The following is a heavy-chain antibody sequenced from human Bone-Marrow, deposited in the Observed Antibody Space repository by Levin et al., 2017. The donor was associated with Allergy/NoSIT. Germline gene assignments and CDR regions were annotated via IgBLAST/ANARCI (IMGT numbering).Heavy chain of an antibody. CDR1: GGSISSSSYY. V-gene: IGHV4-39*01. J-gene: IGHJ4*02. D-gene: IGHD4-17*01. CDR3: ARHPSYDYGDYYFDY. Sequence: SQTLSLTCTVSGGSISSSSYYWGWIRQPPGKGLEWIGSIYYSGSTYYNPSLKSRVTISVDTSKNQFSLKLSSVTAADTAVYYCARHPSYDYGDYYFDYWGQGTLVTVSS. CDR2: IYYSGST.